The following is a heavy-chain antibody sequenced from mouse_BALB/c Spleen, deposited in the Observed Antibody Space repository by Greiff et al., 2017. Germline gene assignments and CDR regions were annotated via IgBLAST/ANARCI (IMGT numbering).Heavy chain of an antibody. J-gene: IGHJ4*01. CDR3: ARKMDYGNLYYAMDY. CDR1: GYSFTGYT. D-gene: IGHD2-1*01. V-gene: IGHV1-18*01. CDR2: INPYNGGT. Sequence: EVKLQQSGPELVKPGASMKISCKASGYSFTGYTMNWVKQSHGKNLEWIGLINPYNGGTSYNQKFKGKATLTVDKSSSTAYMELLSLTSEDSAVYYCARKMDYGNLYYAMDYWGQGTSVTVSS.